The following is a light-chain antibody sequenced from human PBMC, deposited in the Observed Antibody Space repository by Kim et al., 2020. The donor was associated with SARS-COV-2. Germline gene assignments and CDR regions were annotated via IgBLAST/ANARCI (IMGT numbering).Light chain of an antibody. CDR3: QVWDSSSDLVV. CDR1: NIETRS. Sequence: SYELTQPPSVSVAPGRTASISCGGNNIETRSVHWYQQKPGQAPVLVIYSDSDRPSGIPERFSGSNSGNTATLTISRVDAGDEADYYCQVWDSSSDLVVFGGGTADRP. CDR2: SDS. V-gene: IGLV3-21*04. J-gene: IGLJ2*01.